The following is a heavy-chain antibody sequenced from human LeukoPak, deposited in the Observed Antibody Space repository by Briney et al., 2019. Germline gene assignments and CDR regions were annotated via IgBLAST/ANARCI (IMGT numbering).Heavy chain of an antibody. CDR2: ISSSSSYI. CDR1: GFTFSSYS. D-gene: IGHD5-18*01. Sequence: GGSLRLSCAASGFTFSSYSMNWVRQAPGKGLEWVSSISSSSSYIYYADSVKGRFTISRDNAKNSLYLQMNSLRAEDTAVYYCARHVSGVTGYTYVRGIDYWGQGTLVTVSS. J-gene: IGHJ4*02. CDR3: ARHVSGVTGYTYVRGIDY. V-gene: IGHV3-21*01.